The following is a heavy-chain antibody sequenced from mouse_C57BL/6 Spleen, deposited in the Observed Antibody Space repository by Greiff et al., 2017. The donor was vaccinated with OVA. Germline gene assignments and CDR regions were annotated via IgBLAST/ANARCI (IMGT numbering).Heavy chain of an antibody. CDR1: GYTFTDYE. Sequence: VQLQESGAELVRPGASVTLSCKASGYTFTDYEMHWVKQTPVHGLEWIGAIDPETGGTAYNQKFKGKAILTADKSSSTAYMELRSLTSEDSAVYYCTRKGDYGSDYYAMDYWGQGTSVTVSS. D-gene: IGHD1-1*01. CDR3: TRKGDYGSDYYAMDY. CDR2: IDPETGGT. J-gene: IGHJ4*01. V-gene: IGHV1-15*01.